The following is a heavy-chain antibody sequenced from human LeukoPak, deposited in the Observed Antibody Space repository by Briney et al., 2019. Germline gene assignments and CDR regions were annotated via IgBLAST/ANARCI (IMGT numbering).Heavy chain of an antibody. CDR3: VADGSDYCSSTSCRPTAVAG. CDR2: IVVGSGNT. D-gene: IGHD2-2*01. V-gene: IGHV1-58*01. J-gene: IGHJ4*02. CDR1: GFTFTSSA. Sequence: TSVKVSCKASGFTFTSSAVQWVRQARGQRLEWIGWIVVGSGNTNYAQKFQERVTITRDMSTSTAYMELSSLRSEDTAVYYCVADGSDYCSSTSCRPTAVAGWGQGTLVTVSS.